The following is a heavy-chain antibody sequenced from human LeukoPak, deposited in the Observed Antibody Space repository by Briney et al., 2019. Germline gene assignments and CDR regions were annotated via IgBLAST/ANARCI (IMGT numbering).Heavy chain of an antibody. V-gene: IGHV4-4*07. CDR2: IYTSGST. CDR3: ARAGIGYSGYDFYYAFDI. J-gene: IGHJ3*02. CDR1: GGSISSYY. Sequence: SETLSLTCTVSGGSISSYYWSWIRQPAGKGLEWIGRIYTSGSTNYSPSLKSRVTMSVDTSKNQFSLKLSSVTAVDTAVYYCARAGIGYSGYDFYYAFDIWGQGTMVTVSS. D-gene: IGHD5-12*01.